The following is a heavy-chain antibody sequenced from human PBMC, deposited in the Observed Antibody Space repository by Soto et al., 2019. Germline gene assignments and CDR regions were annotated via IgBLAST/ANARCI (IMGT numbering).Heavy chain of an antibody. J-gene: IGHJ3*02. CDR3: ARAYYYDSSGYYGGAFDI. D-gene: IGHD3-22*01. CDR2: ISSSSSYT. CDR1: GFTFSSYA. V-gene: IGHV3-21*05. Sequence: GGSLRLSCAASGFTFSSYAMSWVRQAPGKGLEWVSYISSSSSYTNYADSVKGRFTISRDNAKNSLYLQMNSLRAEDTAVYYCARAYYYDSSGYYGGAFDIWGQGTMVTVSS.